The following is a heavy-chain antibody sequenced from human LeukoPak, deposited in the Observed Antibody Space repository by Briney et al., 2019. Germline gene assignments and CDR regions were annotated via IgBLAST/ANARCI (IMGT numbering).Heavy chain of an antibody. CDR2: IKQDGSEK. V-gene: IGHV3-7*01. D-gene: IGHD3-10*01. J-gene: IGHJ4*02. CDR1: GFTFSSYW. CDR3: ARHSASSQYMVRGVTHVFDY. Sequence: GGSLRLSCAASGFTFSSYWMSWVRQAPGKGLEWVANIKQDGSEKYYVDSVKGRFTISRDNAKNSLYLQMNSLRAEDTAVYYCARHSASSQYMVRGVTHVFDYWGQGTLVTVSS.